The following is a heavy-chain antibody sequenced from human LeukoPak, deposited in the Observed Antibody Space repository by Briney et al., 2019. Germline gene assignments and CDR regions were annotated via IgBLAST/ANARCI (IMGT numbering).Heavy chain of an antibody. CDR3: ARDEWSRHYDSSGYWWY. V-gene: IGHV4-34*01. J-gene: IGHJ4*02. CDR2: INHSGST. D-gene: IGHD3-22*01. Sequence: PSETLSLTCAVYGGSFSGYYWSWIRQPPGKGLEWIGEINHSGSTNYNPSLKSRVTISVDTSKNQFSLKLSSVTAADTAVYYCARDEWSRHYDSSGYWWYWGQGTLVTVSS. CDR1: GGSFSGYY.